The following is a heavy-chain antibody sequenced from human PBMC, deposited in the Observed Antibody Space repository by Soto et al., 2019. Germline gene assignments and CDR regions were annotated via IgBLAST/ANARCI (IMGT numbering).Heavy chain of an antibody. J-gene: IGHJ4*02. CDR1: GFTFSSYA. CDR3: AKGRKYYDFWSGYPN. V-gene: IGHV3-23*01. CDR2: ISGSGGST. D-gene: IGHD3-3*01. Sequence: GGSLRLSCAASGFTFSSYAMSWVRQAPGKGLEWVSAISGSGGSTYYADSVKGRFTISRDNSKNTLYLQMNSLRAEDTAVYYCAKGRKYYDFWSGYPNWGQGTLVTVSS.